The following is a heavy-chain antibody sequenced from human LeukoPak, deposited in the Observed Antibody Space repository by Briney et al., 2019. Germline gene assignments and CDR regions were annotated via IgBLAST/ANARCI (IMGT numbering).Heavy chain of an antibody. V-gene: IGHV3-23*01. CDR1: GFTFSSYA. Sequence: GGSLRLSCAASGFTFSSYAMSWVRQAPGKGLEWVSAISGSGGSTYYADSVKGRFTISRDNSKNTLYLQMNGLRAEDTALYYCAKDQNYESSGYYGGFDYWGQGTLVTVSS. D-gene: IGHD3-22*01. CDR2: ISGSGGST. CDR3: AKDQNYESSGYYGGFDY. J-gene: IGHJ4*02.